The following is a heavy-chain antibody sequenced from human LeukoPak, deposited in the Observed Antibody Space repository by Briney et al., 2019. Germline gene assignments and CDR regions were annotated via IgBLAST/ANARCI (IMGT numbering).Heavy chain of an antibody. V-gene: IGHV4-39*01. D-gene: IGHD6-13*01. CDR1: GGSISSSSYY. CDR3: AYSSSWYRFDY. CDR2: IYYSGST. J-gene: IGHJ4*02. Sequence: SETLSLTCTVSGGSISSSSYYWGWIRQPPGKGLEWIGSIYYSGSTYYNPSLKSRVTISVDTSKNQFSLKLSSVTAADTAVYHCAYSSSWYRFDYWGQGTLVTVSS.